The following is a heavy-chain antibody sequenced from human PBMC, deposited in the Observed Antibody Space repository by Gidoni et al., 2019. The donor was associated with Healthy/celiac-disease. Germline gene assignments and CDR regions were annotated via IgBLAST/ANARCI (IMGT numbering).Heavy chain of an antibody. CDR3: ARDVTMVRGVNNYYYYGMDV. V-gene: IGHV3-30-3*01. CDR1: GFTFSSYA. J-gene: IGHJ6*02. CDR2: ISYDGSNK. D-gene: IGHD3-10*01. Sequence: QVQLVESGGGVVQPGRSLRLSCAASGFTFSSYAMHWVRQAPGKGLEWVAVISYDGSNKYYADSVKGRFTISRDNSKNTLYLQMNSLRAEDTAVYYCARDVTMVRGVNNYYYYGMDVWGQGTTVTVSS.